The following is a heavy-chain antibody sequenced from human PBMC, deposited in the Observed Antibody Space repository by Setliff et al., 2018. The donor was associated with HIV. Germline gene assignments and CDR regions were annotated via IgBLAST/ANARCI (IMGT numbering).Heavy chain of an antibody. V-gene: IGHV3-23*01. CDR3: AKDPANKVVPGVEYFQH. D-gene: IGHD7-27*01. CDR2: ISGSGDNT. Sequence: GWSLRLSCAASGFTFSSYGMNWVRQAPGKGLEWVSAISGSGDNTYYADSVKGRFTISRDNSKNTLYLQMDSLRAEDTAVYYCAKDPANKVVPGVEYFQHWGQGTLVTASS. CDR1: GFTFSSYG. J-gene: IGHJ1*01.